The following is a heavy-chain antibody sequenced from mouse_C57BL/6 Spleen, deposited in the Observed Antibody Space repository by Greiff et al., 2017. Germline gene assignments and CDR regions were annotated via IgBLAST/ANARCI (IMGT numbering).Heavy chain of an antibody. CDR1: GYTFTDYD. CDR2: INPYNGGT. Sequence: VQLQQSGPVLVKPGASVKMSCKASGYTFTDYDMNWVKQSHGKSLEWIGVINPYNGGTSYNQKFKGKATLTVDKSSSTACMELNSLTSEDSAVYCGARKTQATLFAYWGQWTLVTVSA. J-gene: IGHJ3*01. CDR3: ARKTQATLFAY. D-gene: IGHD3-2*02. V-gene: IGHV1-19*01.